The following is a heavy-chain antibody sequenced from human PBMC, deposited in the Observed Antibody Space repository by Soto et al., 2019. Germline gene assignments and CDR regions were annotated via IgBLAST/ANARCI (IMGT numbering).Heavy chain of an antibody. J-gene: IGHJ4*02. V-gene: IGHV3-30-3*01. D-gene: IGHD3-9*01. CDR1: GFTFSSYA. CDR2: ISYDGSNK. CDR3: AREYDILTGYSDTFDY. Sequence: LRLFCAASGFTFSSYAMHWVRQAPGKGLEWVAVISYDGSNKYYADSVKGRFTISRDNSKNTLYLQMNSLRAEDTAVYYCAREYDILTGYSDTFDYWGQGTLVTVSS.